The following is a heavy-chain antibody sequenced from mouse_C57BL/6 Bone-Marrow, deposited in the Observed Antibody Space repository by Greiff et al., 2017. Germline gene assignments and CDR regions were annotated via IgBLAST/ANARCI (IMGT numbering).Heavy chain of an antibody. CDR1: GYAFSSYW. Sequence: VQLQQSGAELVKPGASVKISCKASGYAFSSYWMNWVKPRPGKGLEWIGQIYPGDGDTNYNGKFKGKATLTADKSSSTAYMQLSSLTSEDSAVYFCARRGNYWYFDVWGTGTTVTVSS. CDR3: ARRGNYWYFDV. D-gene: IGHD2-1*01. V-gene: IGHV1-80*01. CDR2: IYPGDGDT. J-gene: IGHJ1*03.